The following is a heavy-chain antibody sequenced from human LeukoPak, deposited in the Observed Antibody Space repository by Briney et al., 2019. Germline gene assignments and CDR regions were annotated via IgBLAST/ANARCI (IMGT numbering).Heavy chain of an antibody. CDR2: IYYSGST. V-gene: IGHV4-39*01. J-gene: IGHJ4*02. CDR1: GGSISSSSYY. D-gene: IGHD6-13*01. Sequence: PSETLSLTCTVSGGSISSSSYYWGWIRQPPGKGLEWIGSIYYSGSTYYNPSLKSRVTISVDTSKNQFSLKLSSVTAADTAVYYCARGLSAAVDYWGQGTLVTVSS. CDR3: ARGLSAAVDY.